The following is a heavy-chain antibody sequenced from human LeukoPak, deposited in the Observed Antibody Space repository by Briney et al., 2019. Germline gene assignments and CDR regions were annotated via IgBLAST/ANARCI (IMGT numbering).Heavy chain of an antibody. J-gene: IGHJ6*02. CDR3: IRGAASGSYYSFDV. CDR2: IRSKTNNYAT. CDR1: GFTFSGST. V-gene: IGHV3-73*01. Sequence: GGSLRLSCAASGFTFSGSTMHWVRQASGKGLEWAGRIRSKTNNYATAYATSVKGRFTLSRDDSKNTAYLQMNSLKTEDTAVYYCIRGAASGSYYSFDVWGQGATVTVSS. D-gene: IGHD1-26*01.